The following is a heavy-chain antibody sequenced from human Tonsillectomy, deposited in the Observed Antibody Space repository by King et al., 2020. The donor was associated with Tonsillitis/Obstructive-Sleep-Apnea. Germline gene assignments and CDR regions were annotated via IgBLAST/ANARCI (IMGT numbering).Heavy chain of an antibody. J-gene: IGHJ4*02. D-gene: IGHD2-2*01. CDR2: IWYYGSNK. V-gene: IGHV3-33*01. CDR1: GFTFSSYG. CDR3: AVGYCTSTSCFCLDY. Sequence: VQLVESGGGVVQPGGSLRLSCAASGFTFSSYGMHWVRHAPGQGLEWVAVIWYYGSNKYHADSVKGRFTISRDSSKNTLSLQMNSLRAEDTAVYYCAVGYCTSTSCFCLDYWGQGTLVTVSS.